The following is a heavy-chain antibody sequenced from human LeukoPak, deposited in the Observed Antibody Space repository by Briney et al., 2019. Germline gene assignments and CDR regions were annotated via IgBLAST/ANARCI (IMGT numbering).Heavy chain of an antibody. CDR2: IYYSGST. J-gene: IGHJ6*02. CDR1: GGSISSYY. CDR3: ARHRWYYYGSGSYLNYYGMDV. V-gene: IGHV4-59*08. Sequence: SETLSLTCTVSGGSISSYYWSWIRQPPGKGLEWIGYIYYSGSTNYNPSLKSRVTVSVDTSKNQFSLKPSSVTAADTAVYYCARHRWYYYGSGSYLNYYGMDVWGQGTTVTVS. D-gene: IGHD3-10*01.